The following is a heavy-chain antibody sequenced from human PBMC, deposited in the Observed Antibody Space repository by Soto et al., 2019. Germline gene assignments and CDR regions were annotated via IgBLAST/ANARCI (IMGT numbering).Heavy chain of an antibody. D-gene: IGHD5-12*01. CDR3: ARPRIDTVANWLDP. J-gene: IGHJ5*02. Sequence: PSETLSLTCTVSGGFISSSSHYWGWIRQPPGKGLEWIGSLYYSGSTYYNPSLKGRVSISVDTPKNQVSLNLRSVTAADTAVYYCARPRIDTVANWLDPWGQGTLVTVSS. V-gene: IGHV4-39*01. CDR1: GGFISSSSHY. CDR2: LYYSGST.